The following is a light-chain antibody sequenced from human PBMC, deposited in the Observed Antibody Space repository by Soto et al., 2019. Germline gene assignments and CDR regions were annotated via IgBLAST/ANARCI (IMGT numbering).Light chain of an antibody. CDR1: QSFRGL. CDR2: DAY. CDR3: QQRHMWPIT. Sequence: EVVLTQSPVTLSLSPGERATLSCRASQSFRGLLAWYQQKPGQAPRLLIYDAYNRATGIPPRFSGSGSGTDFTLTISSLRPEDSAVYYCQQRHMWPITFGQGTRLEIK. V-gene: IGKV3-11*01. J-gene: IGKJ5*01.